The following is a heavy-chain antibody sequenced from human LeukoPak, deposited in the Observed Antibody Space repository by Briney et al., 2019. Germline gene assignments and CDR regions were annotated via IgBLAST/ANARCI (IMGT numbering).Heavy chain of an antibody. J-gene: IGHJ5*02. V-gene: IGHV1-2*02. Sequence: GASVKVSCKASGYTFTGYYMHWVRQAPGQGLEWMGWINPNSGGTNYAQKFQGRVTMTRDTSISTAYMELSRLRSDDTAVYYCAREHLLRYFDWLKGHAGVDPWGQGTLVTVSS. CDR1: GYTFTGYY. D-gene: IGHD3-9*01. CDR3: AREHLLRYFDWLKGHAGVDP. CDR2: INPNSGGT.